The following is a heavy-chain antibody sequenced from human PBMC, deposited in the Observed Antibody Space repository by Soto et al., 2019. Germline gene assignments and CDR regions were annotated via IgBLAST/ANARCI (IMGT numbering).Heavy chain of an antibody. D-gene: IGHD7-27*01. Sequence: EVQMLESGGGLARPGGSLRLSCVGSEFIFSDYGMTWVRQAPGKGLEWVATISASGGNREYRDSLKGRFTISRDNSKNTLYLQLNGLTADDTAVYYCAKVAGGLGYFDLWGRGILVTVSP. CDR2: ISASGGNR. J-gene: IGHJ2*01. V-gene: IGHV3-23*01. CDR1: EFIFSDYG. CDR3: AKVAGGLGYFDL.